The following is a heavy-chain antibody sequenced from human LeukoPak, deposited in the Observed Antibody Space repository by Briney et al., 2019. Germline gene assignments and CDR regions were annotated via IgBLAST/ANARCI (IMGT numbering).Heavy chain of an antibody. CDR2: IYSGDSDT. D-gene: IGHD3-10*01. CDR1: GYSFTSYW. CDR3: ARGYSSGTYYLDY. Sequence: GEALKISCKGSGYSFTSYWIGWVRQVPGKGLEWMGIIYSGDSDTRYSPSFQGQVTIPADKSISTAYLQWSSLKASDTAMYYFARGYSSGTYYLDYWGQGTLVTVSS. J-gene: IGHJ4*02. V-gene: IGHV5-51*01.